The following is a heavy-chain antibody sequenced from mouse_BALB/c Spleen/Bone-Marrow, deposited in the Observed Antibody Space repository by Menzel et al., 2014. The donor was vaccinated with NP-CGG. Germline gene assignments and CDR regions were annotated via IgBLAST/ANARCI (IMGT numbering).Heavy chain of an antibody. J-gene: IGHJ4*01. Sequence: EVKLMESGGGLVKPGGSLKLSCAASGFAFSGYDMSWVRQTPEKRLEWVAYISGGGTNTYYPDTVKGRFTISRDNAKNTLYLQMNSLKSEDRAMYYCARQRGYAFALDYWGQGTSVTVSS. CDR3: ARQRGYAFALDY. D-gene: IGHD2-2*01. CDR1: GFAFSGYD. CDR2: ISGGGTNT. V-gene: IGHV5-12-1*01.